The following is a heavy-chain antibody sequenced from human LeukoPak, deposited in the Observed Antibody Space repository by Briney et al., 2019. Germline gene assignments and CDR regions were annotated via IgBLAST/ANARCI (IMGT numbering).Heavy chain of an antibody. V-gene: IGHV1-2*02. CDR2: INTNSGGT. Sequence: ASVKVSCKASGYPFTGYYMHWVRQAPGQGLEWMGWINTNSGGTNLAQKFQGRVTMTRDTSISTAYMELSSLRSDDTAVYYCARGEAYSYGHWYFDYWGQGTLATVSS. CDR1: GYPFTGYY. J-gene: IGHJ4*02. D-gene: IGHD5-18*01. CDR3: ARGEAYSYGHWYFDY.